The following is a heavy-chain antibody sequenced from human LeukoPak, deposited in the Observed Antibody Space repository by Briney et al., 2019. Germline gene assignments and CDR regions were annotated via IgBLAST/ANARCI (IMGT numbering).Heavy chain of an antibody. CDR1: GYTLTELS. Sequence: ASVKVSCKVSGYTLTELSMHWLRQAPGKGLEWMGSFDPEDGETIYAQKFQGRVTMTEDTSTDTAYMELRSLRSEDTAVYYCTTEGYTGGSPPSFDPWGQGTLVTVSS. CDR2: FDPEDGET. D-gene: IGHD2-15*01. V-gene: IGHV1-24*01. CDR3: TTEGYTGGSPPSFDP. J-gene: IGHJ5*02.